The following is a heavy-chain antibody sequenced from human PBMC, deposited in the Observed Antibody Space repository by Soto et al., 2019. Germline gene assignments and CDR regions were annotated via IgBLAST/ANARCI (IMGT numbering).Heavy chain of an antibody. CDR3: AKGADVETSMIRGVDYYGMDV. V-gene: IGHV3-30*18. Sequence: PGGSLRLPCAASGFTFSSYGMHWVRQAPGKGLEWVAVISYDGSNKYYADSVKGRFTISRDSSKNTLYLQMNSLRGEDTAVYFCAKGADVETSMIRGVDYYGMDVWGQGTTVTVSS. CDR1: GFTFSSYG. CDR2: ISYDGSNK. D-gene: IGHD5-18*01. J-gene: IGHJ6*02.